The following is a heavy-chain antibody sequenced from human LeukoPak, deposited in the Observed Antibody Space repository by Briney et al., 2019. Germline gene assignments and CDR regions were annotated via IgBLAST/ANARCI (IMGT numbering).Heavy chain of an antibody. Sequence: SVKVSCKASGGTFSSYAISWVRQAPGQGLEWMGGIIPIFGTANYAQKFQGRVTITADESTSTAYMELSSLRSEDTAVYYCARAQYGDYFSGTKTYYYYYMDVWGKGPRSPSP. CDR3: ARAQYGDYFSGTKTYYYYYMDV. CDR2: IIPIFGTA. CDR1: GGTFSSYA. V-gene: IGHV1-69*13. J-gene: IGHJ6*03. D-gene: IGHD4-17*01.